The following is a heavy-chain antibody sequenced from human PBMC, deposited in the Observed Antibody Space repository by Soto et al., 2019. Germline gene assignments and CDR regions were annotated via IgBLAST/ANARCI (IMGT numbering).Heavy chain of an antibody. V-gene: IGHV3-7*03. D-gene: IGHD3-10*01. CDR3: ARSDPLGSAYYYYGMYV. CDR2: IKQDGSEK. CDR1: GFTFSSYW. J-gene: IGHJ6*02. Sequence: VGSLRLSCAASGFTFSSYWMSWVRQAPGKGLEWEANIKQDGSEKYYVDSVKGRFTISRDNAKNSLYLQMNSLRAEDTAVYYCARSDPLGSAYYYYGMYVWGQQSTFTVSS.